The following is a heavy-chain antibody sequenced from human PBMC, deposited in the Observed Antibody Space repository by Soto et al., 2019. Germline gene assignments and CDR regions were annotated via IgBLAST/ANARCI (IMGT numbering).Heavy chain of an antibody. Sequence: PSETLSLTYISSGSTISNSYYFWGWIRQPPGKGLEWIGSIYYSGSTYYNPSLKSRVTISVDTSKNQFSLKLSSVTAADTAVYYCARPSGSYLYYFDYWGQG. J-gene: IGHJ4*02. V-gene: IGHV4-39*01. D-gene: IGHD1-26*01. CDR2: IYYSGST. CDR3: ARPSGSYLYYFDY. CDR1: GSTISNSYYF.